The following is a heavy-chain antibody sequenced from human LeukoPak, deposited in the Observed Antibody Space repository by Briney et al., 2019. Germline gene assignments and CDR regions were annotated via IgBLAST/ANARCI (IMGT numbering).Heavy chain of an antibody. CDR3: ARDASIVGELDY. V-gene: IGHV3-30*14. CDR1: GFTFSSYA. D-gene: IGHD1-26*01. CDR2: ISYDGSNK. J-gene: IGHJ4*02. Sequence: GRSLRLSCAASGFTFSSYAMHWVRQAPGKGLEWVAVISYDGSNKYYADSVKGRFTISRDNSKNTLYLQMNSLRAEDTAVYYCARDASIVGELDYWGQGTLVTVSS.